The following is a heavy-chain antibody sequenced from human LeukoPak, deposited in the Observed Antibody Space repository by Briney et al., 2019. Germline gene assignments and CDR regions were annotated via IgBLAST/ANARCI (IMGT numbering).Heavy chain of an antibody. Sequence: ASVKVSCKASVYTFSIYVISWVRQAPGPGREGMGWISAFNGNTNSARNFQDRVTMTTDTSTSTAYMELTSLSSDDTAVYYCARSPPSTGYDRFDTWGQGTLVTVSS. V-gene: IGHV1-18*01. D-gene: IGHD5-12*01. J-gene: IGHJ4*02. CDR3: ARSPPSTGYDRFDT. CDR1: VYTFSIYV. CDR2: ISAFNGNT.